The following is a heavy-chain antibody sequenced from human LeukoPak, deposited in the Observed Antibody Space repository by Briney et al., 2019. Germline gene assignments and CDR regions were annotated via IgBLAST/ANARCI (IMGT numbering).Heavy chain of an antibody. V-gene: IGHV3-7*01. CDR3: ARDKAVGPSHFDY. CDR1: GFIFSSYW. Sequence: GGSLRLSCAASGFIFSSYWMSWVRQDPGAGLEWVANINQDGSDIYYVDSVKGRFTISRDNAKKSLYLQMNSLGADDTAVYYCARDKAVGPSHFDYWGQGTLVTVSS. J-gene: IGHJ4*02. CDR2: INQDGSDI. D-gene: IGHD1-26*01.